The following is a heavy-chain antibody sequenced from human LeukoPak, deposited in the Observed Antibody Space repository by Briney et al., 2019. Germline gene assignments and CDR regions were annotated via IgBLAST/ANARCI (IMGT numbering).Heavy chain of an antibody. CDR2: IYHSGST. CDR3: ARLGRYDYFIDY. V-gene: IGHV4-30-2*01. D-gene: IGHD3-16*01. J-gene: IGHJ4*02. Sequence: SETLSLTCAVSGGSISSAGYSWSWIRQPPGKGLEWIGYIYHSGSTYYNSSLKSRVTISVDRSKNQFALKLTSVTAADTAVYYCARLGRYDYFIDYWGQGTLVTVSS. CDR1: GGSISSAGYS.